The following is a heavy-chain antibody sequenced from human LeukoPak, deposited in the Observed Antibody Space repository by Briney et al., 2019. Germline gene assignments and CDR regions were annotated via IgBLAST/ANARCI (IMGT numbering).Heavy chain of an antibody. Sequence: PSETLSLTCTVSGGSISSSSYYWGWIRQPPGKGLEWIGSIYYSGSTYYNPSLKSRVTISVDTSKNQFSLKLSSVTAADTAVYYCARHRREEIAPFDYWGQGTLVTVSS. V-gene: IGHV4-39*01. D-gene: IGHD2/OR15-2a*01. CDR3: ARHRREEIAPFDY. CDR1: GGSISSSSYY. CDR2: IYYSGST. J-gene: IGHJ4*02.